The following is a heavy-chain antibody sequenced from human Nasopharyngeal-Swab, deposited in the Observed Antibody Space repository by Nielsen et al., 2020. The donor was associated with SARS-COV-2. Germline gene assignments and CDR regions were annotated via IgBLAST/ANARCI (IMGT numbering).Heavy chain of an antibody. Sequence: GESLKISCAASGFPFNIYWMSWVRQVPGKGLEWVANIKQDGSEKYYVNSVKGRFTISRDDAKNSLYLQMNSLRAEDTAVYYCARDPIPAGGSDGFDIWGQGTMVTVSS. J-gene: IGHJ3*02. CDR2: IKQDGSEK. CDR1: GFPFNIYW. D-gene: IGHD1-26*01. V-gene: IGHV3-7*01. CDR3: ARDPIPAGGSDGFDI.